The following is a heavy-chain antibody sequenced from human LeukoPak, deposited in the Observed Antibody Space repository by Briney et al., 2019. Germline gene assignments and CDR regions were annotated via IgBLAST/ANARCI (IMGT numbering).Heavy chain of an antibody. D-gene: IGHD2-15*01. CDR2: INPSGGST. V-gene: IGHV1-46*01. J-gene: IGHJ5*02. Sequence: ASVKVSCKASGYTFTSYYMHWVRQAPGQGLEWMGLINPSGGSTSYAQKFQGRVTMTRDMSTSTVYMELSSLRSEDTAVYYCARGLNIVVVVAATTKLNWFDPWGQGTLVTVSS. CDR1: GYTFTSYY. CDR3: ARGLNIVVVVAATTKLNWFDP.